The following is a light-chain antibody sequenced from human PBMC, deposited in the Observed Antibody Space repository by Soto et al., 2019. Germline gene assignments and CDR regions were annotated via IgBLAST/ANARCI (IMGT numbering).Light chain of an antibody. CDR1: RDVSTD. J-gene: IGKJ1*01. Sequence: MTQSPSSLSASVGEKIIITCLASRDVSTDLAWYQQKPGQAPRLLIYGASTRATGIPARFSGSGSGTEFTLTISSLQSEDFALYYCQQYNNWPWTFGQGTKVDI. CDR3: QQYNNWPWT. CDR2: GAS. V-gene: IGKV3-15*01.